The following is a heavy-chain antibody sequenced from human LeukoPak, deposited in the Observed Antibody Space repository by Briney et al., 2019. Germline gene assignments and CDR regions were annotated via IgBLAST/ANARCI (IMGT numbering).Heavy chain of an antibody. CDR3: ARDRAEFGYYYYGMDV. V-gene: IGHV1-18*01. CDR1: GYTFTIYG. CDR2: ISAYNGNT. D-gene: IGHD3-10*01. J-gene: IGHJ6*02. Sequence: GASVKVSCKASGYTFTIYGISWVRQAPGQGLEWMGWISAYNGNTNYAQKLQGRVTMTTETSTSTAYMELRSLRSDDTAMYYCARDRAEFGYYYYGMDVWGQGTTVTVSS.